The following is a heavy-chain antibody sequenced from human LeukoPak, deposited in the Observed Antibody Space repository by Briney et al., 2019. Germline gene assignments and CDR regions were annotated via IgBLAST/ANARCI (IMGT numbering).Heavy chain of an antibody. CDR2: IRYDGSNK. CDR3: AKDRRQWELLGYFDY. D-gene: IGHD1-26*01. V-gene: IGHV3-30*02. J-gene: IGHJ4*02. Sequence: GGSLRLSCAASGFTFSSYGMHWVRQAPGKGLEWVAFIRYDGSNKYYADSVKGRFTISRDNSKNTLYLQMNSLRAEDTAVYYCAKDRRQWELLGYFDYWGQGALVTVSS. CDR1: GFTFSSYG.